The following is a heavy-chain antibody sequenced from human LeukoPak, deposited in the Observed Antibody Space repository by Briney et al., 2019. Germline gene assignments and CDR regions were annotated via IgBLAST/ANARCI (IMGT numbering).Heavy chain of an antibody. Sequence: SGGSLRLSCTASGFTFSSYARNEVRQAPGEGLEWVSAISGSGDATYYADSVKGRFTISRDNSKDTLYLQMNSLRAEDTAVYFCAKDSDLSAPPAAFVSWGQGTLVTVSS. CDR2: ISGSGDAT. CDR3: AKDSDLSAPPAAFVS. D-gene: IGHD1-26*01. J-gene: IGHJ3*02. V-gene: IGHV3-23*01. CDR1: GFTFSSYA.